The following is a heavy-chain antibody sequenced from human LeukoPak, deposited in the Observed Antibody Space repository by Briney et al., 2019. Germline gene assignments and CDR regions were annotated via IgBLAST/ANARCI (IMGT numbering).Heavy chain of an antibody. J-gene: IGHJ4*02. D-gene: IGHD4-23*01. CDR1: GFTFGSSW. Sequence: GGSLRLSCAASGFTFGSSWMIWVRQAPGKGLEWVAVISYDGSNKYYADSVKGRFTISRDNSKNTLYLQMNSLRAEDTAVYYCAKDAYGGTDYWGQGTLVTVSS. V-gene: IGHV3-30*18. CDR3: AKDAYGGTDY. CDR2: ISYDGSNK.